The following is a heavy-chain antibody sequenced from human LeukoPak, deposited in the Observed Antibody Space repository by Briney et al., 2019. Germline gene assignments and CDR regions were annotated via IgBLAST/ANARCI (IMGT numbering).Heavy chain of an antibody. J-gene: IGHJ6*03. Sequence: SETLSLTCAVYGGSFSGYYWSWIRQPPGKGLEWIGEINHSGSTNYNPSLKSRVTMSVDTSKNQFSLKLSSVTAADTAVYYCARDGGHSSSSEPGDYYHYMDVWGKGTTVTVSS. CDR2: INHSGST. CDR3: ARDGGHSSSSEPGDYYHYMDV. V-gene: IGHV4-34*01. D-gene: IGHD6-6*01. CDR1: GGSFSGYY.